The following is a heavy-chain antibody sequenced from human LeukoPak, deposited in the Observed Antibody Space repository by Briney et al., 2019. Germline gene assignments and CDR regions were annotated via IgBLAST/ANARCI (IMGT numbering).Heavy chain of an antibody. D-gene: IGHD3-22*01. CDR1: GGPISSGGYS. CDR2: IYHSGST. Sequence: SQTLSLTCAVSGGPISSGGYSWPWIRQPPGKGLEWIGYIYHSGSTYYNPSLKSRVTISVDRSKNQFSLKLSSVTAADTAVYYCARAGAYYYDSSGYLRGAYYYYGMDVWGQGTTVTVSS. CDR3: ARAGAYYYDSSGYLRGAYYYYGMDV. J-gene: IGHJ6*02. V-gene: IGHV4-30-2*01.